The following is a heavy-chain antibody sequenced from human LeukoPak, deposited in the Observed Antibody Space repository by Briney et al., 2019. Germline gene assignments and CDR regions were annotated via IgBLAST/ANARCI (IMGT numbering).Heavy chain of an antibody. J-gene: IGHJ4*02. CDR1: GGSFSGSY. Sequence: SETLSLTCAVYGGSFSGSYWSWIRQPPGKGLEWIGEINHSGSTNYIPSLKSRVTISVDTSKNQFSLKVNSVTAADTAVYYCARHSRSNSVFDYWGQGTLVTVSS. CDR2: INHSGST. D-gene: IGHD1-1*01. CDR3: ARHSRSNSVFDY. V-gene: IGHV4-34*01.